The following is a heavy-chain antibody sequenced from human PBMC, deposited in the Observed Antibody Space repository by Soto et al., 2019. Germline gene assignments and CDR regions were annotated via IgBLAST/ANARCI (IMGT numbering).Heavy chain of an antibody. J-gene: IGHJ4*02. CDR3: AHMGYIVVVTAILHHFDY. CDR1: GFSLSTSGVG. Sequence: SGPTLVNPTQTLTLTCTFSGFSLSTSGVGVGWIRQPPGKALEWLALIYWNDDKRYSPSLKSRLTITKDTSKNQVVLTMTNMDPVDTATYYCAHMGYIVVVTAILHHFDYWGQGTLVTVSS. D-gene: IGHD2-21*02. CDR2: IYWNDDK. V-gene: IGHV2-5*01.